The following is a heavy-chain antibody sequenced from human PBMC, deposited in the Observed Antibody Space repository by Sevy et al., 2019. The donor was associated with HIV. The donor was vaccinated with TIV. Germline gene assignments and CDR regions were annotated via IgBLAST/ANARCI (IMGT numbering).Heavy chain of an antibody. CDR2: ISGSDNTI. D-gene: IGHD4-17*01. CDR3: ARDHVKDGDLGDYYYFAMDV. V-gene: IGHV3-11*01. Sequence: GGSLRLSCAASGFTFSDYYMSWIRQAPGKGLEWVSYISGSDNTIFYADSVKGRFTISRDNAKNSLYLQMTSRRAEDTAVYYCARDHVKDGDLGDYYYFAMDVWGQGTTVTVSS. CDR1: GFTFSDYY. J-gene: IGHJ6*02.